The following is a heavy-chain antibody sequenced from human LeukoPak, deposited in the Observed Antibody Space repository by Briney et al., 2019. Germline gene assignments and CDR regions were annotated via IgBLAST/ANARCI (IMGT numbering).Heavy chain of an antibody. D-gene: IGHD3-3*01. CDR2: INHSGST. Sequence: SETLSLTCAVYGGSFSGYYWSWIRQPPGKGPEWIGEINHSGSTNYNPSLKSRVTILVDTSKNQFSLKLSSVTAADTAVYYCARLVSPIRRSGQRYGMDVWGQGTTVTVSS. CDR1: GGSFSGYY. CDR3: ARLVSPIRRSGQRYGMDV. V-gene: IGHV4-34*01. J-gene: IGHJ6*02.